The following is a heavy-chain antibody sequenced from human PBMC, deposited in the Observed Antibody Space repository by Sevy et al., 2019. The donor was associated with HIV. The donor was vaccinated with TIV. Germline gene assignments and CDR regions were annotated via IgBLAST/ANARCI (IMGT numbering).Heavy chain of an antibody. Sequence: GGSLRLSCAASRFTFSGYAMHWVRQAPGQGLKWVAAISYDGSIKYYADSVKGRFTISRDNSKNTLYLQMNSLRAEDTAVYYCTRVRGLLGWFDSWGQGTLVTVSS. CDR3: TRVRGLLGWFDS. J-gene: IGHJ5*01. V-gene: IGHV3-30*03. D-gene: IGHD3-10*01. CDR2: ISYDGSIK. CDR1: RFTFSGYA.